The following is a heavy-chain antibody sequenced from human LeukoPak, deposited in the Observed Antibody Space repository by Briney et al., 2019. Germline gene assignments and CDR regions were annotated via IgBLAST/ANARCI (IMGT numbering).Heavy chain of an antibody. J-gene: IGHJ5*02. V-gene: IGHV1-69*04. Sequence: SVKVSCKASGGTFSSYAISWVRQAPGQGLEWMGRIIPIFGIANYAQKFQGRITITADKSTSTAYMELSSLRSEDTAVYYCAREAPHYGDLNWFDPWGQGTLVTVSS. CDR1: GGTFSSYA. D-gene: IGHD4-17*01. CDR3: AREAPHYGDLNWFDP. CDR2: IIPIFGIA.